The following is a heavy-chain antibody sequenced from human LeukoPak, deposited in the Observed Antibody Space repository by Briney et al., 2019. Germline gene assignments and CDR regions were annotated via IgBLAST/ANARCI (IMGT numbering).Heavy chain of an antibody. J-gene: IGHJ6*02. CDR2: IDYRGSA. Sequence: PSETLSLTCTVSGGSISSYYWSWIRQPPGKGLEWIGHIDYRGSANYNPSLESRVTISVDTSKDQVSLKLSSVVAADTAMYYCARNWGLGYYFYGMDVWGQGTTVTVSS. CDR3: ARNWGLGYYFYGMDV. CDR1: GGSISSYY. V-gene: IGHV4-59*01. D-gene: IGHD7-27*01.